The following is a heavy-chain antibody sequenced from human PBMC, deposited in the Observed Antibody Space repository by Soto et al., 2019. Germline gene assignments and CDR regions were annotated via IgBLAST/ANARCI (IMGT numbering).Heavy chain of an antibody. V-gene: IGHV3-33*01. J-gene: IGHJ3*02. CDR2: IWYDGSNK. Sequence: GGSLRLSCAASGFTFISYGMHWVRQAPGKGLEWVAVIWYDGSNKYYADSVKGRFTISRDNSKNTLYLQMNSLRAEDTAVYYCARGGFLRLADAFDIWGQGTMVTVSS. D-gene: IGHD3-3*01. CDR1: GFTFISYG. CDR3: ARGGFLRLADAFDI.